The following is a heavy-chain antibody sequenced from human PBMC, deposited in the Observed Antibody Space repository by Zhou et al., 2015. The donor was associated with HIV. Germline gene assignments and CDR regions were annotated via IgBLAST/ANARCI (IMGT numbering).Heavy chain of an antibody. CDR1: GGTFSNYA. Sequence: QVQLVQSGAEVKKPGSSVKVSCKASGGTFSNYAISWVRQAPGQGLEWMGGIIPLFGTANYAQKFQGRVTITADESTSTAYMELSSLRSEDTAVYYCASPRGGRYSGYDYFDYWGQGTLVTVSS. V-gene: IGHV1-69*01. D-gene: IGHD5-12*01. CDR2: IIPLFGTA. CDR3: ASPRGGRYSGYDYFDY. J-gene: IGHJ4*02.